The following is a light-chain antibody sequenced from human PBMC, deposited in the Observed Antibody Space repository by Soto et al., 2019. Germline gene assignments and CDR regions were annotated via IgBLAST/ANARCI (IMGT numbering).Light chain of an antibody. J-gene: IGKJ1*01. Sequence: EIVLTQSPDTLSLSPGETATLSCRASQSVSSNLAWYQQKPGQAPRLLVYGASTRPTGIPTRFSGSGSGTEFTLTISSLQSEDFAVYYCQQYNNWPLWTFGQGTKVDIK. CDR2: GAS. V-gene: IGKV3-15*01. CDR3: QQYNNWPLWT. CDR1: QSVSSN.